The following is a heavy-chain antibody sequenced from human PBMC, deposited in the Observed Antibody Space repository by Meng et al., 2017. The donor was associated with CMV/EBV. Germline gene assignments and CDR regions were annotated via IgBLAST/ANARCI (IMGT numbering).Heavy chain of an antibody. CDR3: ARGMMDDYGGIYDAFDI. CDR2: INPSGST. V-gene: IGHV4-34*01. D-gene: IGHD4/OR15-4a*01. CDR1: GGSFSGYY. Sequence: SETLSLTCAVYGGSFSGYYWSWIRQPPGKGLEWIGEINPSGSTNYNPSLKSRVTISVDTPKNQFSLKLSSVTAADTAVYYCARGMMDDYGGIYDAFDIWGQGTMVTVSS. J-gene: IGHJ3*02.